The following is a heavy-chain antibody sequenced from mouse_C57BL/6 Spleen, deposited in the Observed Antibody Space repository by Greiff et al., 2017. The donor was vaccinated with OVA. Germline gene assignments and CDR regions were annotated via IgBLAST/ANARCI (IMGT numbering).Heavy chain of an antibody. Sequence: EVQLQQSGPELVKPGASVKISCKASGYTFTDYYMNWVKQSHGQSLEWIGDINPNNGGTRYNQKFKGKATLTVDKSSSTAYMELRSLTSEDSAVYYCARYGDDLYFDYWGQGTTLTVSS. J-gene: IGHJ2*01. CDR1: GYTFTDYY. CDR2: INPNNGGT. V-gene: IGHV1-26*01. CDR3: ARYGDDLYFDY. D-gene: IGHD1-1*01.